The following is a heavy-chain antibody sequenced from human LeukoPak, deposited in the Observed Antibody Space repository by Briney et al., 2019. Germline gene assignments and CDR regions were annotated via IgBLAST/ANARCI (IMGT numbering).Heavy chain of an antibody. D-gene: IGHD3-3*01. Sequence: GSSVRVSCAASGFTFSSYSMHWVRQAPGKGLEWVAVISYDGSNKYYADSVKGRFTISRDNSKNTVYLQMNSLRAEDTAVYYCARDTGYDFWSGYFGYWGQGSLVTGSS. CDR2: ISYDGSNK. J-gene: IGHJ4*02. V-gene: IGHV3-30*01. CDR3: ARDTGYDFWSGYFGY. CDR1: GFTFSSYS.